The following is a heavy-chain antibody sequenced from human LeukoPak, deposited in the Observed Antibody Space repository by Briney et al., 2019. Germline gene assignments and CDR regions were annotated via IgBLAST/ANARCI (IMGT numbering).Heavy chain of an antibody. CDR2: FDPEDGET. V-gene: IGHV1-24*01. J-gene: IGHJ4*02. Sequence: ASVKVSCKVSGYTLTELSMHWVRQAPGKGLEWMGGFDPEDGETIYAQKFQGRFTMTEDTSTDTAYIELSSLRSEDTAVYYCATSPSYEMATTAVYWGQGTLVTVSS. CDR1: GYTLTELS. CDR3: ATSPSYEMATTAVY. D-gene: IGHD5-24*01.